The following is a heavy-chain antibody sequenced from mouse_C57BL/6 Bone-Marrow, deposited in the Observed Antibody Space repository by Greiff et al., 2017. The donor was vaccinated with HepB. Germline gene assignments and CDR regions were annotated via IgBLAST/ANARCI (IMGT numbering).Heavy chain of an antibody. J-gene: IGHJ2*03. CDR3: ARPSRLLDCDY. D-gene: IGHD3-1*01. Sequence: QVQLQQSDAELVKPGASVKISCKASGYTFTDHTIHWMKQRPEQGLEWIGDIYPKDGSTKYNKKFKGKATLTADKSSSTAYMQLNSLTSEDSAVYYCARPSRLLDCDYEGRGTSITVSS. CDR1: GYTFTDHT. CDR2: IYPKDGST. V-gene: IGHV1-78*01.